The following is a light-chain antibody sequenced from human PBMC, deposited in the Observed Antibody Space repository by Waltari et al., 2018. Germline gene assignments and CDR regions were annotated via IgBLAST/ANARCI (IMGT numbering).Light chain of an antibody. V-gene: IGLV7-43*01. CDR1: KGAVTSGYY. CDR3: LLYYGGAWV. CDR2: STS. J-gene: IGLJ3*02. Sequence: QTVVTQEPSLTVSPGGTVTLTCSSSKGAVTSGYYPSCLQQKPAQPPRPLIHSTSNKHAWTPAAFSGSLLGGKAALTLAGVQTEEEADYDCLLYYGGAWVFGGGTKLAVL.